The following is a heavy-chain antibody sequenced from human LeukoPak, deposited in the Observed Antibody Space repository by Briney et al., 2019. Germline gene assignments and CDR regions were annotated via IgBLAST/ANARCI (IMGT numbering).Heavy chain of an antibody. CDR3: ARGWGTYYYYYMDV. CDR1: GGTFSSYA. J-gene: IGHJ6*03. CDR2: IIPIFGTA. Sequence: GATVKVSCKASGGTFSSYAISWVRQAPGQGLEWMGGIIPIFGTANYAQKFQGRVTITTDESTSTAYMELSSLRSEDTAVYYCARGWGTYYYYYMDVWGKGTTVTVSS. V-gene: IGHV1-69*05. D-gene: IGHD3-16*01.